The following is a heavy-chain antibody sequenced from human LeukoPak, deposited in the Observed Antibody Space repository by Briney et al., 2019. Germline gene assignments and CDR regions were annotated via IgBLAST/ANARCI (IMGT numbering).Heavy chain of an antibody. CDR2: ISSSGSTI. D-gene: IGHD1-1*01. J-gene: IGHJ3*02. CDR1: GGSISSSSYY. Sequence: KPSETLSLTCTVSGGSISSSSYYWGWIRQAPGKGLEWVSYISSSGSTIYYADSVKGRFTISRDNAKNSLYLQMNSLRAEDTAVYYCARDSGAGTIGGFFDIWGQGTMVTVSS. CDR3: ARDSGAGTIGGFFDI. V-gene: IGHV3-11*01.